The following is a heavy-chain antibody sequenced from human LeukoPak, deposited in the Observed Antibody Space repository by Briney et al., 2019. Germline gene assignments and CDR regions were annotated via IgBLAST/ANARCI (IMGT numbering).Heavy chain of an antibody. CDR1: GFTFSSYA. CDR2: IRGSGGST. J-gene: IGHJ4*02. Sequence: GGSLRLSCAASGFTFSSYAMSWVRQARGKGLEWVSAIRGSGGSTYYADSVKGRFTISRDNSKNTLYLQMNSLRAEDTAVYYCARGASGWDRYFDYWGQGTLVTVSS. D-gene: IGHD6-19*01. CDR3: ARGASGWDRYFDY. V-gene: IGHV3-23*01.